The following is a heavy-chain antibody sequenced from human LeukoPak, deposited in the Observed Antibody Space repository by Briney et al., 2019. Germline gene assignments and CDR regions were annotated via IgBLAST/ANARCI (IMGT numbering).Heavy chain of an antibody. CDR3: VREAAATLFDY. D-gene: IGHD1-26*01. Sequence: GGSLRLSCAASGFTFDDYGMSWVRQAPGKGLVWVSRINSDGSSTSYADSVKGRFTISRDNTQNSLSLQMSSLKAEDTAVYYCVREAAATLFDYWGQGTLVTVSS. V-gene: IGHV3-74*01. CDR2: INSDGSST. J-gene: IGHJ4*02. CDR1: GFTFDDYG.